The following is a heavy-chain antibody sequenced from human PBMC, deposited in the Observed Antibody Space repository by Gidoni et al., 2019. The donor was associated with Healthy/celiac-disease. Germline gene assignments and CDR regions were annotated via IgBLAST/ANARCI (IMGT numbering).Heavy chain of an antibody. J-gene: IGHJ3*02. CDR3: ASGGAPGDWDDAFDI. Sequence: QVQLVESGGGVVQSGRSLSLSCAASGFTFSSYGMHWVRQAPGKGLEWVAVIWYDGSNKYYADSVKGRFTISRDNSKNTLYLQMNSLRAEDTAVYYCASGGAPGDWDDAFDIWGQGTMVTVSS. CDR1: GFTFSSYG. CDR2: IWYDGSNK. V-gene: IGHV3-33*01. D-gene: IGHD7-27*01.